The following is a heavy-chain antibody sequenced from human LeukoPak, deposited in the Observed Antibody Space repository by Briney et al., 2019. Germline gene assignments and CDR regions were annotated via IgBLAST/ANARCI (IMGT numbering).Heavy chain of an antibody. CDR3: SRATGLYYDYVWGSYRSPYYFDY. D-gene: IGHD3-16*02. Sequence: SDTLSLTCAVSGGSFSGYYWSWIRQPPGKGLEWIGEINHSGSTNYNPSLKSRVTISVDTSKNQFSLKLISVTAADAAVYYCSRATGLYYDYVWGSYRSPYYFDYWGQGTLVTVSS. V-gene: IGHV4-34*01. CDR2: INHSGST. J-gene: IGHJ4*02. CDR1: GGSFSGYY.